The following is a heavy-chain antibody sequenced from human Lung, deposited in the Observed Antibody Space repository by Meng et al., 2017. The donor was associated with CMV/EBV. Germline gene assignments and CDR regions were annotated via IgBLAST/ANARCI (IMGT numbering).Heavy chain of an antibody. CDR1: GASISSYY. CDR2: IYYSGST. CDR3: ARGHTNHGGFVGYYAMYV. J-gene: IGHJ6*02. D-gene: IGHD2-8*01. Sequence: GSLRLSCTVSGASISSYYWSWIRQPPGRGLEWIGNIYYSGSTNYNPSLRGRVTMSVATSEDQFSLRLNSVTAADTAVYYCARGHTNHGGFVGYYAMYVWGQGXTVTVSS. V-gene: IGHV4-59*01.